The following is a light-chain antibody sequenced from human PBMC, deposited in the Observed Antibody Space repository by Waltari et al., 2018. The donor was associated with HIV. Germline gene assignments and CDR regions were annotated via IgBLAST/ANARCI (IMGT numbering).Light chain of an antibody. CDR1: SSAVGGYNY. CDR2: EVS. J-gene: IGLJ1*01. CDR3: NSYRSSTTPCV. V-gene: IGLV2-14*01. Sequence: QSALSQPASVSGSPGQSITIPCTGTSSAVGGYNYVSWYQQHPGKAPKLLIYEVSNRPSGVSNRFSGSKSGNTASMTISGLQAEDEADYYCNSYRSSTTPCVFGTGTKVTVL.